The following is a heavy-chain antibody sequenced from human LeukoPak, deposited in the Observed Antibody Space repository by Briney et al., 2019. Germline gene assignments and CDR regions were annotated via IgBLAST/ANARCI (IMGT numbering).Heavy chain of an antibody. V-gene: IGHV4-38-2*01. CDR2: IYHSGST. D-gene: IGHD4-11*01. J-gene: IGHJ4*02. CDR3: ARKSYSNYAIDY. CDR1: GYSISSGYY. Sequence: SETLSLTCAVSGYSISSGYYWGWIRQPPGKGLEWIGSIYHSGSTYYNPSLKSRVTISVDTSKNQFPLKLSSVTAADTAVYYCARKSYSNYAIDYWGQGTLVTVSS.